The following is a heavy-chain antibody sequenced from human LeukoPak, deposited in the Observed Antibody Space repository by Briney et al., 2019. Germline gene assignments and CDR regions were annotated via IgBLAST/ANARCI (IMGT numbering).Heavy chain of an antibody. CDR1: GYSFTSYW. D-gene: IGHD3-10*01. Sequence: GESLKISCKGSGYSFTSYWIGWVRQMPGKGLEWMRIIYPGDSDTRYSPSFQGQVTISADKSISTAYLQWSSLKASDTAMYYCARRADYYGSGSYWTGRYSTNYGMDVWGQGTTVTVSS. V-gene: IGHV5-51*01. CDR3: ARRADYYGSGSYWTGRYSTNYGMDV. J-gene: IGHJ6*02. CDR2: IYPGDSDT.